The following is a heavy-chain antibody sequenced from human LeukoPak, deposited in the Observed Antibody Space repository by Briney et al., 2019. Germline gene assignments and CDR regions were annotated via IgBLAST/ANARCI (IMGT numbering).Heavy chain of an antibody. V-gene: IGHV3-33*01. Sequence: GGSLRLSCAASGFTFSSYGMHWVRQAPGKGLEWVAVIWYDGSNKYYADSVKGRFTISRDNSKNTLYLQMNSLRAEDTAVYYCARVQGPDLGYCTSTSCYISYWGQGTLVTVSS. D-gene: IGHD2-2*02. CDR2: IWYDGSNK. CDR1: GFTFSSYG. J-gene: IGHJ4*02. CDR3: ARVQGPDLGYCTSTSCYISY.